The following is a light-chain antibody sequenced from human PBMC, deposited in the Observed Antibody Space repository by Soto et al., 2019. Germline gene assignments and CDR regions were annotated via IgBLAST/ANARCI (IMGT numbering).Light chain of an antibody. CDR3: TSHAGSNNYV. J-gene: IGLJ1*01. V-gene: IGLV2-14*01. CDR1: SSDVGGYDY. CDR2: EVS. Sequence: QSALTQPASVSGSPGQSITISCTGTSSDVGGYDYVSWYQQYPGKAPKLLISEVSNRPSGVSNRFSGSKSGNTASLTVSGLQAEDEADYYCTSHAGSNNYVFGTGTKLTVL.